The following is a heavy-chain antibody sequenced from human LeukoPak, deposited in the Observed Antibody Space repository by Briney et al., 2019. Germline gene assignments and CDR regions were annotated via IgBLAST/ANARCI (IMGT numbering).Heavy chain of an antibody. J-gene: IGHJ6*02. CDR2: INPNSGGT. D-gene: IGHD3-10*01. V-gene: IGHV1-2*06. CDR3: ARVRVLRTYYYYGMDV. CDR1: GYTFTGYY. Sequence: GASVKVSCKASGYTFTGYYMHWVRQAPGQGLEWMGRINPNSGGTNYAQKFQGRVTMTRDTSISTAYMELSRLRSDDTAVYYRARVRVLRTYYYYGMDVWGQGTTVTVSS.